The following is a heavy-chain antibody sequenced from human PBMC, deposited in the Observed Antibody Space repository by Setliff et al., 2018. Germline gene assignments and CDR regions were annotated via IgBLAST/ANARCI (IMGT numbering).Heavy chain of an antibody. J-gene: IGHJ6*02. CDR1: GFSLSSYW. CDR3: ARDHAYGSRFYYYYYGMDV. CDR2: IKQDGSEK. Sequence: GGSLRLSCAASGFSLSSYWMSWVRQAPGKGLEWVANIKQDGSEKYYVDSVKGRFTISRDNARNSLYLQMNSLRAEDTAVYFCARDHAYGSRFYYYYYGMDVWGQGTTVTVSS. D-gene: IGHD3-10*01. V-gene: IGHV3-7*01.